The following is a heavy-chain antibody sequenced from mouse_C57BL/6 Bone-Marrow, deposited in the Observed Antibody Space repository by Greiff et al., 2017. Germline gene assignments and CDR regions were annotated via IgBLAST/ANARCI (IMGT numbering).Heavy chain of an antibody. CDR2: ISSGGSYT. D-gene: IGHD1-1*02. CDR1: GFTFSSYG. Sequence: EVMLVESGGDLVKPGGSLKLSCAASGFTFSSYGMSWVRQTPDKRLEWVATISSGGSYTYYPDSVKGRFTISRDNAKNTLYLQMSSLKSEDTAMYYCARHGWGRFAYWGQGTLVTVSA. J-gene: IGHJ3*01. V-gene: IGHV5-6*02. CDR3: ARHGWGRFAY.